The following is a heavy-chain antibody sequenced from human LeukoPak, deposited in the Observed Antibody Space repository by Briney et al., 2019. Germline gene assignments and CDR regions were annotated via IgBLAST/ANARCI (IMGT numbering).Heavy chain of an antibody. V-gene: IGHV4-39*01. CDR2: IYYSGST. CDR3: ARLRDYYDSSGYAVDY. CDR1: GGSISSSSYY. J-gene: IGHJ4*02. D-gene: IGHD3-22*01. Sequence: PSETLSLTRTVSGGSISSSSYYWGWIRQPPGKGLEWIGSIYYSGSTYYNPSLKSRVTISVDTSKNQFSLKLSSVTAADTAVYYCARLRDYYDSSGYAVDYWGQGTLVTVSS.